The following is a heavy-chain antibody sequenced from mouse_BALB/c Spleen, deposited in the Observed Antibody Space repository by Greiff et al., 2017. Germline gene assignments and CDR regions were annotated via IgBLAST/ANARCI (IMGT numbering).Heavy chain of an antibody. CDR1: GYTFTSYW. V-gene: IGHV1-7*01. D-gene: IGHD4-1*01. CDR2: INPSTGYT. Sequence: VQLQQSGAELAKPGASVKMSCKASGYTFTSYWMHWVKQRPGQGLEWIGYINPSTGYTEYNQKFKDKATLTADKSSSTAYMQLSSLTSEDSAVYYCGTGTNFDVWGAGTTVTVSS. CDR3: GTGTNFDV. J-gene: IGHJ1*01.